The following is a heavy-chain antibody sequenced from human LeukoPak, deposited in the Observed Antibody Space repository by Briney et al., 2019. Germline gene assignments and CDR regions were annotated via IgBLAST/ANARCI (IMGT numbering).Heavy chain of an antibody. CDR3: AKADYFDY. CDR2: IRYDGSNK. CDR1: GFSLVSYY. J-gene: IGHJ4*02. V-gene: IGHV3-30*02. Sequence: PGGSLRLSCAASGFSLVSYYMAWVRQAPGKGLEWVAFIRYDGSNKYYADSVKGRFTISRDNSKNTLYLQMNSLRAEDTAVYYCAKADYFDYWGQGTLVTVSS.